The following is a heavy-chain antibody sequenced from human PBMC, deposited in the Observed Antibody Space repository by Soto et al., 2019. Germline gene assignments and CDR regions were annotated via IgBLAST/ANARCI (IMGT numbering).Heavy chain of an antibody. Sequence: QVQLVESGGGVVQPGRSLRLSCAASGFTFSSYGMHWVRQAPGKGLEWVAVIWYDGSNKYYADSVKGRFTISRDNSKNMLYLQMHSLRAEDTAAYYCARDSHSSSCSGWYGAYYYYYGMDVCGQGTTVTVSS. CDR3: ARDSHSSSCSGWYGAYYYYYGMDV. CDR1: GFTFSSYG. J-gene: IGHJ6*02. D-gene: IGHD6-13*01. V-gene: IGHV3-33*01. CDR2: IWYDGSNK.